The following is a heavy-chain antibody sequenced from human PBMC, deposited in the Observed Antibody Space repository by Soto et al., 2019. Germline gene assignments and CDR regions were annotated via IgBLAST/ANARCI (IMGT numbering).Heavy chain of an antibody. D-gene: IGHD2-21*01. Sequence: VWSLRLSCAASGFNFSHYGMHWVRQAPGKGLDWMAVISNDGSNKYYADSLKGRFTISRDNSKNTLYLQMDNLRAEDTAVYYCARDLPNYSHSGDYYFYFYGMDVWGQGTTVTVSS. CDR2: ISNDGSNK. CDR1: GFNFSHYG. CDR3: ARDLPNYSHSGDYYFYFYGMDV. J-gene: IGHJ6*02. V-gene: IGHV3-30*03.